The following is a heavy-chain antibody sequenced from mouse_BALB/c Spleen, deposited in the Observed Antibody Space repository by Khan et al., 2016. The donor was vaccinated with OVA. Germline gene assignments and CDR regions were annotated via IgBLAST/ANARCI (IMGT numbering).Heavy chain of an antibody. J-gene: IGHJ4*01. V-gene: IGHV2-6-7*01. CDR1: GFSLTGYG. D-gene: IGHD1-1*01. Sequence: QVQLKESGPGLVAPSQSLSITCTVSGFSLTGYGVNWVRQPPGKGLEWLGMIWGDGNTDYNSALKSRLSITKDNSKSQDSLKMNSLQTDDTARYYCAADRGFIPLMDYRGQGTSVTVSS. CDR2: IWGDGNT. CDR3: AADRGFIPLMDY.